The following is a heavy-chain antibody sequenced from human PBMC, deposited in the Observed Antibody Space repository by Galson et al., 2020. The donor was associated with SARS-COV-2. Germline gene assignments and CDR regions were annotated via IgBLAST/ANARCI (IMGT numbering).Heavy chain of an antibody. V-gene: IGHV4-34*01. CDR3: ARAGEGSYYFDY. CDR1: GGSFSGYY. Sequence: SETLSLTCAVYGGSFSGYYWSWIRQPPGKGLEWIGEINHSGSTNYNPSLKSRATISVDTSKNQFSLKLSSVTAADTAVYYCARAGEGSYYFDYWGQGTLVTVSS. D-gene: IGHD3-10*01. J-gene: IGHJ4*02. CDR2: INHSGST.